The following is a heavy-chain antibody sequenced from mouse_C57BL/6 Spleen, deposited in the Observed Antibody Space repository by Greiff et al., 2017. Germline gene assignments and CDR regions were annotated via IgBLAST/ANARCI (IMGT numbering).Heavy chain of an antibody. Sequence: EVQLQQSGPELVKPGASVKISCKASGYSFTGYYMNWVKQSPEKSLEWIGEINPSTGGTTYNQKFKAKATLTVDKSSSTAYMQLKSLTSEDSAVYYCARKFAWFAYWGQGTLVTVSA. CDR1: GYSFTGYY. CDR2: INPSTGGT. J-gene: IGHJ3*01. V-gene: IGHV1-42*01. CDR3: ARKFAWFAY.